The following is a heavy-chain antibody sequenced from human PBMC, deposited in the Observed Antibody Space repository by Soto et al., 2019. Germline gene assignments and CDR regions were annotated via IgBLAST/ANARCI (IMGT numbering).Heavy chain of an antibody. J-gene: IGHJ6*02. CDR1: GGSISSGGYY. CDR2: IYYSGST. V-gene: IGHV4-31*03. Sequence: SETLSLTCTVSGGSISSGGYYWSWIRQHPGKGLEWIGYIYYSGSTYYNPSLKSRVTISVDTSKNQFSLKLSSVTAADTAVYYCARDPGIVPAANDYYYYYGMDVWGQGTTVTVSS. D-gene: IGHD2-2*01. CDR3: ARDPGIVPAANDYYYYYGMDV.